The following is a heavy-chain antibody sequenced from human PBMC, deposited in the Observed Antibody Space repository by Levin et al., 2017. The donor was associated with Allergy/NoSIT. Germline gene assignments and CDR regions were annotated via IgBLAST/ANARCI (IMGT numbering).Heavy chain of an antibody. Sequence: SQTLSLTCTVSVGSISGSGCYWGWIRQPPGKGLEWIGNIYSSGSTYYNPSLKSRVTIAVDTSKNQFSLQLTSVTAADTAVYYCARHGYDGYTLDSWGQGTLVTVSS. CDR2: IYSSGST. CDR3: ARHGYDGYTLDS. V-gene: IGHV4-39*01. J-gene: IGHJ4*02. CDR1: VGSISGSGCY. D-gene: IGHD5-24*01.